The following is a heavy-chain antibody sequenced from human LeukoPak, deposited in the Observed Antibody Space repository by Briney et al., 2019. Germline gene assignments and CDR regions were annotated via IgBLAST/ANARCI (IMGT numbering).Heavy chain of an antibody. D-gene: IGHD3-10*01. CDR3: AKHGSGSYAIYYFDY. V-gene: IGHV3-23*01. CDR1: GFTFSSYA. Sequence: GGSLRLSCAASGFTFSSYAMSWVRQAPGKGLEWVSGISGSGGSTYYANSVKGRFTISRDNSKNTLYLQMNSLSAEDTAVYYCAKHGSGSYAIYYFDYWGQGTLVTVSS. J-gene: IGHJ4*02. CDR2: ISGSGGST.